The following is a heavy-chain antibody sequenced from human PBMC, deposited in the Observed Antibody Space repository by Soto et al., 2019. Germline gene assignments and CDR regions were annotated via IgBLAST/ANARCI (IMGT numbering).Heavy chain of an antibody. V-gene: IGHV4-34*01. Sequence: PSETLSLTCAVYGGSFSGFYWSWIRQPPGKGLEWIGEINHSGSTNYNPSLKSRVTISVDTSKNQFSLKLSSVTAADTAVYYCARGPGSVARTEGKLGLDYRGQGTLVTVSS. D-gene: IGHD6-19*01. CDR1: GGSFSGFY. CDR3: ARGPGSVARTEGKLGLDY. CDR2: INHSGST. J-gene: IGHJ4*02.